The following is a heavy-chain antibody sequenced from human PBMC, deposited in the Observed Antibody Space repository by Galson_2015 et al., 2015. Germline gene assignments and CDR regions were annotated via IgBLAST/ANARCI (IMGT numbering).Heavy chain of an antibody. J-gene: IGHJ6*02. D-gene: IGHD2-2*01. Sequence: ETLSLTCTVSGYSISSGYYRGWIRQPPGKGLEWIGSIYHSGSTYYNPSLKSRVTISVDTSKNQFSLKLSSVTAADTAVYYCAREAVVVPAAREDYYYYGMDVWGQGTTVTVSS. CDR1: GYSISSGYY. V-gene: IGHV4-38-2*02. CDR3: AREAVVVPAAREDYYYYGMDV. CDR2: IYHSGST.